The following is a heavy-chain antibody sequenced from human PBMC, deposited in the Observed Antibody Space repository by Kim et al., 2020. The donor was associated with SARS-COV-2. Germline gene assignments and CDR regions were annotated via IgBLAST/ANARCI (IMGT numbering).Heavy chain of an antibody. CDR2: INSDGSST. Sequence: GGYLRLSCAASRFTFSSYWMHSVRQAPGKGLVWVSRINSDGSSTSYADSVKGRFTISRDNAKNTLYLQMNSLRAEDTAVYYCARHGYVPYYYYGMDVWGQGTTVTVSS. CDR3: ARHGYVPYYYYGMDV. CDR1: RFTFSSYW. J-gene: IGHJ6*02. V-gene: IGHV3-74*01. D-gene: IGHD5-12*01.